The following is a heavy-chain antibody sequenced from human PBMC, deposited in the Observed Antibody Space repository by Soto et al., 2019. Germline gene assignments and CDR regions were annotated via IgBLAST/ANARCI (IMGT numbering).Heavy chain of an antibody. CDR3: AKEMTSGSRLAFDY. CDR2: ITGDGDTT. CDR1: GFTSSRYA. D-gene: IGHD2-15*01. V-gene: IGHV3-23*01. Sequence: GGSLRLSCAASGFTSSRYALNWVLQAPGKGLEWVSGITGDGDTTFYAGSVKGRFTISRDNSRNTVYLQMNSVRAEDTAVYYCAKEMTSGSRLAFDYWGQGTLVTVSS. J-gene: IGHJ4*02.